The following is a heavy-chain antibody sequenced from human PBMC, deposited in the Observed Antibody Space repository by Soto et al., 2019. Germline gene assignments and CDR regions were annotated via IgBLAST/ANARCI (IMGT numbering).Heavy chain of an antibody. D-gene: IGHD5-12*01. V-gene: IGHV3-7*01. Sequence: PGGFLRLSCAASGVTFGSYWMSWVRQAPGKGLEWVANIKQDGSEKYYVDSVKGRFTISRDNAKNSLYLQMNSLRAEDTAVYYCARGSGYDHGLFDYWGQGTLVTVSS. CDR1: GVTFGSYW. CDR3: ARGSGYDHGLFDY. J-gene: IGHJ4*02. CDR2: IKQDGSEK.